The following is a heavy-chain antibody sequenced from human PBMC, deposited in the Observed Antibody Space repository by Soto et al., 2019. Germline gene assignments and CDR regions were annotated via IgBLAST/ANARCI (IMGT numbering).Heavy chain of an antibody. CDR2: ISGSGSGT. V-gene: IGHV3-23*01. D-gene: IGHD6-19*01. CDR3: EPQRIAVSA. Sequence: GGSLRLSCAASGVSFCSYAMRWVRQAPGKGLEWVSSISGSGSGTYYADSVKGRFTISRDNSKNTLYLQMSSLKAEDTAVYYCEPQRIAVSARGQGTLVTVSS. J-gene: IGHJ4*02. CDR1: GVSFCSYA.